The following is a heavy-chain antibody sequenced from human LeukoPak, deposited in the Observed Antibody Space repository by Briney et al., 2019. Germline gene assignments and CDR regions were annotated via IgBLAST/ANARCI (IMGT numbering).Heavy chain of an antibody. CDR1: GFTFSSYA. CDR3: ARHDLYFDY. J-gene: IGHJ4*02. Sequence: GGSLRLSCAASGFTFSSYAMHWVRQAPAKGLEWVAVISYDGSNKYYADSVKGRFTISRDNSKNTLYLQMNSLRAEDTAVYYCARHDLYFDYWGQGTLVTVSS. CDR2: ISYDGSNK. V-gene: IGHV3-30*04.